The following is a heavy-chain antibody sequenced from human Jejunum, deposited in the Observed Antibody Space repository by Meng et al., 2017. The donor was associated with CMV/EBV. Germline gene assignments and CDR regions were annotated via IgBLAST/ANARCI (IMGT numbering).Heavy chain of an antibody. V-gene: IGHV2-5*02. CDR2: IYWDDDK. CDR3: VHNIWKPSTPSYYFDY. J-gene: IGHJ4*02. D-gene: IGHD3-3*01. CDR1: FSLKTSGVG. Sequence: FSLKTSGVGVGWIRQPPGKALEWLALIYWDDDKRYRPSLKNRLIITRDTSKTQVVLKMTNMDPVDTATYYCVHNIWKPSTPSYYFDYWGQGTLVTVSS.